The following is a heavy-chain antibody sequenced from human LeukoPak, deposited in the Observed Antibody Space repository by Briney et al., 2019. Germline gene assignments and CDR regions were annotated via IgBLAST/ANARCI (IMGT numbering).Heavy chain of an antibody. V-gene: IGHV4-61*01. Sequence: PSETLSLTCTVSGGSVSSGTYYWSWIRQPPGKGLEWIGYIYYSGSTNYNPSLKSRVTVSVDTSKNQCSLKLSSVTTADTAVYYCTRRLDYWGQGTLVTVSS. CDR3: TRRLDY. J-gene: IGHJ4*02. CDR1: GGSVSSGTYY. CDR2: IYYSGST.